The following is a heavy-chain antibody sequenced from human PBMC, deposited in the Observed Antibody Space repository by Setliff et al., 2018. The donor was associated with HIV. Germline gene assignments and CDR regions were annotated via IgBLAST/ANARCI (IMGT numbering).Heavy chain of an antibody. V-gene: IGHV1-2*06. CDR2: INPNIGST. J-gene: IGHJ4*02. Sequence: ASVKVSCKASGYTFTGYYIHWVRQAPGQGLQWMGRINPNIGSTNYAQNFQGRATMTRDTSVNTAFMELSNLRSDDTAVYYCARVPPDRGGYSIFDSWGQGTLVTVSS. D-gene: IGHD3-22*01. CDR1: GYTFTGYY. CDR3: ARVPPDRGGYSIFDS.